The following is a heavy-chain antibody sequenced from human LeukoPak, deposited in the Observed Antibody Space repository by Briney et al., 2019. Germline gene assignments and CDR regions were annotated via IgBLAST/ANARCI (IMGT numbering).Heavy chain of an antibody. CDR3: ARDAVSLAAAGTSDY. Sequence: ASVKVSCKASGYTFTSYGISWVRQAPGQGLEWMGWISAYNGNTNYAQKLQGRVTMTTDTSTSTAYMELRSLRSDDTAVYYCARDAVSLAAAGTSDYWGQGSLVTVSS. D-gene: IGHD6-13*01. CDR1: GYTFTSYG. J-gene: IGHJ4*02. V-gene: IGHV1-18*01. CDR2: ISAYNGNT.